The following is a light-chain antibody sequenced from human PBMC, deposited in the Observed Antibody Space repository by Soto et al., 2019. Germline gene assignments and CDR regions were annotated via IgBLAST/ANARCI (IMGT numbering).Light chain of an antibody. CDR2: DSS. J-gene: IGKJ5*01. V-gene: IGKV1-9*01. CDR1: QGISSS. Sequence: DIQLTQSPSFLSASVGDRVTITCRASQGISSSLAWYQQEPGKPPKLLIYDSSTLQTGVPSRFTGSGSGRKFTLTISGLQFGDFATYFCQQLSHYPYTFGQGTRLEIK. CDR3: QQLSHYPYT.